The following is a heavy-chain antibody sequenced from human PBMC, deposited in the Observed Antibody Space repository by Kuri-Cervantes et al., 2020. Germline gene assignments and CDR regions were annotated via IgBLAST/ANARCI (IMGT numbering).Heavy chain of an antibody. J-gene: IGHJ6*03. CDR2: IYSGGST. D-gene: IGHD3-3*01. V-gene: IGHV3-53*01. CDR3: AGITIFGVVTTYYYMDV. Sequence: GESLKISCAASGFTVSNNYMTWVRQAPGKGLEWVSVIYSGGSTYYADSVKGRLTISRDNSKNTLYLQMNSLRAEDTAVYYCAGITIFGVVTTYYYMDVWGKGTTVTVSS. CDR1: GFTVSNNY.